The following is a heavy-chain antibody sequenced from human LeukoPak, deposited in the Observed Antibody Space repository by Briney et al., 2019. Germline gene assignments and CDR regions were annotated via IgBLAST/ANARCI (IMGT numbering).Heavy chain of an antibody. V-gene: IGHV4-34*01. D-gene: IGHD3-10*01. CDR1: GASFSTYY. Sequence: SETLSLTCAVYGASFSTYYWSWIRQPPGKGLEWTGEINHRGSTNYNPSLKSRVTISVDTSKNHFSLRLSSVTAADTAVYYCAGYGSGSDYYAASWGQGTLVTVSS. J-gene: IGHJ5*02. CDR3: AGYGSGSDYYAAS. CDR2: INHRGST.